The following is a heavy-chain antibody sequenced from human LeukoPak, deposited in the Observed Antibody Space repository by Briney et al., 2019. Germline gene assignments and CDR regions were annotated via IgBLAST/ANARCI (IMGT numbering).Heavy chain of an antibody. CDR3: VKVEGMSD. V-gene: IGHV3-30*18. J-gene: IGHJ4*02. Sequence: GGSLRLSCAASGFTFSSYGMHWVRQAPGKGLEWVAVISYDGSNKYYADSVKGRFTISRDNSKNTLYLQMNSLRAEDTAVYYCVKVEGMSDWGQGTLVTVSS. CDR1: GFTFSSYG. CDR2: ISYDGSNK.